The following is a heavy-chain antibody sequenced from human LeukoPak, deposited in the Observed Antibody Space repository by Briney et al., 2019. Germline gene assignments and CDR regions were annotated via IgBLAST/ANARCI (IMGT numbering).Heavy chain of an antibody. CDR3: AGTDDFWSGLWYFDL. Sequence: GGSLRLSCAASGFTFSSYSMNWVRQAPGKGLEWVSSISSSSSYIYYADSVKGRFTIPRDNAKNSLYLQMNSLRAEDTAVYYCAGTDDFWSGLWYFDLWGRGTLVTVSS. V-gene: IGHV3-21*01. CDR1: GFTFSSYS. D-gene: IGHD3-3*01. CDR2: ISSSSSYI. J-gene: IGHJ2*01.